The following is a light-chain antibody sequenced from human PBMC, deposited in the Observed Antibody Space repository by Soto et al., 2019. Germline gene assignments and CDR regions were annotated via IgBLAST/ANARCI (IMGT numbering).Light chain of an antibody. Sequence: QAVVTQPPSVSGAPGQRVTISCTGSSSNIGAGYDVHWYQQLPGTAPKLLIFGNINRPSGVPDRFSGSKSGTSASLAITGLQPEDEADYYCQSFDTSLSGSIFGGGTQLTVL. CDR2: GNI. J-gene: IGLJ2*01. CDR3: QSFDTSLSGSI. CDR1: SSNIGAGYD. V-gene: IGLV1-40*01.